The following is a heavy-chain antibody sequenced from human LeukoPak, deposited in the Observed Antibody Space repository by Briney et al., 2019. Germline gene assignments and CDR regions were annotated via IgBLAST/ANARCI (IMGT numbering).Heavy chain of an antibody. CDR3: AGQRITIFGVAYR. Sequence: LETLSLTCTVSGGSISSYYWSWIRQPAGKGLEWIGRIYTSGSTNYNPSLKSRVTMSVDTSKNQFSLKLSSVTAADTAVYYCAGQRITIFGVAYRWGQGTLVTVSS. CDR2: IYTSGST. V-gene: IGHV4-4*07. CDR1: GGSISSYY. J-gene: IGHJ4*02. D-gene: IGHD3-3*01.